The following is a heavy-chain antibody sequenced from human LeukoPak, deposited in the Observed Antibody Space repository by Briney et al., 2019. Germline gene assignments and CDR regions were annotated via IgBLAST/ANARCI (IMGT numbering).Heavy chain of an antibody. CDR2: ISAYNGNT. J-gene: IGHJ6*02. CDR3: ARDLRYSGSYFDYYGMDV. CDR1: GYTFTSYG. D-gene: IGHD1-26*01. V-gene: IGHV1-18*01. Sequence: ASVKVSCKASGYTFTSYGISWVRQAPGQGLEWMGWISAYNGNTNYAQKLQGRVTMTTDTSTGTAYMELRSLRSDDTAVYYCARDLRYSGSYFDYYGMDVWGQGTTVTVSS.